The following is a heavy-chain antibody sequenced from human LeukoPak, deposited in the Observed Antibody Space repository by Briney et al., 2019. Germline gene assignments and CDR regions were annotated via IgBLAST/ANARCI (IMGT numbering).Heavy chain of an antibody. J-gene: IGHJ4*02. CDR2: ISSSSSYI. CDR3: ARVYEMIVVVTAFDY. CDR1: GFTFSSYS. D-gene: IGHD3-22*01. Sequence: GGSLRLSCAASGFTFSSYSMNWVRQAPGKGLEWVSSISSSSSYIYYADSVKGRFTISRDNAKNSLYLQMNSLRAEDTAVYYCARVYEMIVVVTAFDYWGQGTLVTVSS. V-gene: IGHV3-21*01.